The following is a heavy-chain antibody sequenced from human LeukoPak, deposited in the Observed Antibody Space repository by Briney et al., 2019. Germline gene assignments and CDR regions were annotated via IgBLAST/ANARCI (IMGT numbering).Heavy chain of an antibody. CDR2: MNPNSGNT. CDR3: ASVWYGDQNENYYYYYGLDV. D-gene: IGHD4-17*01. CDR1: VYTFTSYD. J-gene: IGHJ6*02. V-gene: IGHV1-8*01. Sequence: ASVKVSFKASVYTFTSYDSNWVRQATGQGLEWMGWMNPNSGNTGYAQKFQGRVTMTRNTSITTAYMELSSLRSEDTAVYDCASVWYGDQNENYYYYYGLDVWGQGTTVTVSS.